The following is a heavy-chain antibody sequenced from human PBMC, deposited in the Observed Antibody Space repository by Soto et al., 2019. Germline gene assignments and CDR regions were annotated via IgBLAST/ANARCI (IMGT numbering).Heavy chain of an antibody. CDR1: GGSISSSSYY. CDR3: ARGAIAAAADY. V-gene: IGHV4-39*01. Sequence: TLSLTCTVSGGSISSSSYYWGWIRQPPGKGLEWIGSIYYSGSTYYNPSLKSRVTISVDTSKNQFSLKLSSVTATDTAVYYCARGAIAAAADYWGQGTLVTVSS. J-gene: IGHJ4*02. D-gene: IGHD6-13*01. CDR2: IYYSGST.